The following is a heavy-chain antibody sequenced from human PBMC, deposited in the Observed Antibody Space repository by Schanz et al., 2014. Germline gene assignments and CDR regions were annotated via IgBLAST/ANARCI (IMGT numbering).Heavy chain of an antibody. Sequence: QVQLVESGGDVVQPGGSLRLSCVASGFIFSSFGMHWVRQAPGRGLEWVAFIRYNGTKVYYAESVKGRFTISRDNSKNTLFLQMKSLRPEDTAMYYCAKDRGGDYEVSYYYGMDVWGQGTTVTVSS. CDR3: AKDRGGDYEVSYYYGMDV. V-gene: IGHV3-30*02. CDR1: GFIFSSFG. J-gene: IGHJ6*02. D-gene: IGHD4-17*01. CDR2: IRYNGTKV.